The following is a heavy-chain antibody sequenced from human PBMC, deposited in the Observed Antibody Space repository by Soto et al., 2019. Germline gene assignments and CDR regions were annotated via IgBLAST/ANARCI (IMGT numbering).Heavy chain of an antibody. D-gene: IGHD5-12*01. CDR2: INTGNGNT. J-gene: IGHJ5*02. CDR3: ARAISGYVS. Sequence: QGQLVQSGAEVKKPGASVKVACKASGITYTTYAIHWVRQAPGQGLEWMGWINTGNGNTRYSQRFQGRVTLTTDTSASTAYMDVSSLTSEDTAVYYCARAISGYVSWGQGTLITVSS. V-gene: IGHV1-3*04. CDR1: GITYTTYA.